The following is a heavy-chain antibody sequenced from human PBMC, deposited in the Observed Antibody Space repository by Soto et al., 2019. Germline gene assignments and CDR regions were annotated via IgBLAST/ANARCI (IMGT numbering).Heavy chain of an antibody. V-gene: IGHV1-69*08. CDR1: GGTFSSYT. CDR2: IIPILGIA. CDR3: AREKNDGTPDYYYYYMDV. Sequence: QVQLVQSGAEVKKPGSSVKVSCKASGGTFSSYTISWVRQAPGQGLEWMGRIIPILGIANYAQKFQGRVTITADKSTSTAYMELSSLRSEDTAVYYCAREKNDGTPDYYYYYMDVWGKGTTVTVSS. D-gene: IGHD1-1*01. J-gene: IGHJ6*03.